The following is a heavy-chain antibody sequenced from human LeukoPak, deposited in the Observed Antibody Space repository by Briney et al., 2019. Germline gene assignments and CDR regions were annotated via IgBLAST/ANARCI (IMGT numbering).Heavy chain of an antibody. CDR1: GGSISSYY. CDR3: ARDHRYSGYDYGGYYFDY. V-gene: IGHV4-59*01. Sequence: PSETLSLTCTVSGGSISSYYWSWIRQPPGKGLEWIGYIYYSGSTNYNPSLKSRVTISVDTSKNQFSLKLSPVTAADTAVYYCARDHRYSGYDYGGYYFDYWGQGTLVTVSS. J-gene: IGHJ4*02. CDR2: IYYSGST. D-gene: IGHD5-12*01.